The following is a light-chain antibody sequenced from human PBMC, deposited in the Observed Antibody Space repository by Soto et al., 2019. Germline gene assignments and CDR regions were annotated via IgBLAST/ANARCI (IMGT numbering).Light chain of an antibody. J-gene: IGKJ4*01. CDR2: DAS. Sequence: EIVLTQSPATLSLSPGERATLSCRASQSVSSYLAWYQQKPGQAPRLLIYDASNRATGIPARFSGSGSGTDLNLTISRIEPEGFAVYYYQQRSNWGQTFGGGTKVEIK. CDR3: QQRSNWGQT. V-gene: IGKV3-11*01. CDR1: QSVSSY.